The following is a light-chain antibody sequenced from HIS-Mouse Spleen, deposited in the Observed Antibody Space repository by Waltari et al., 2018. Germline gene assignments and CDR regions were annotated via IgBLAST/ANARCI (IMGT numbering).Light chain of an antibody. CDR3: SSYTSSSFNVV. CDR2: DVS. V-gene: IGLV2-14*03. CDR1: SSAVGGYPY. Sequence: QSALTQPASVSGSPGQSITIPCTGTSSAVGGYPYVSWYQQHPGKAPKLMIYDVSNRPSGVSNRFSGSKSGNTASLTISGLQAEDEADYYCSSYTSSSFNVVFGGGTKLTVL. J-gene: IGLJ2*01.